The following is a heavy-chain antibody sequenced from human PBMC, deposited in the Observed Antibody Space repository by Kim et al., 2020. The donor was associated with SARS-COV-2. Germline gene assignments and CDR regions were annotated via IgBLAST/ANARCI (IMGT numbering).Heavy chain of an antibody. Sequence: SETLSLTCAVYGGSFSGYFWSWIRQPPGKGLEWIGEIGHSGRTNYNPSLKSRVTISVDTSKNQFSLKLSSVTAADTAVYYCARGGGGYSGYWGQGTLVTVSS. V-gene: IGHV4-34*01. CDR1: GGSFSGYF. CDR2: IGHSGRT. D-gene: IGHD2-21*01. J-gene: IGHJ4*02. CDR3: ARGGGGYSGY.